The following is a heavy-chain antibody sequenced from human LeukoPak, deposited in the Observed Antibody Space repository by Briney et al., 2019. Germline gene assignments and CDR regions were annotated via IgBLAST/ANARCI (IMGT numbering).Heavy chain of an antibody. CDR2: INHSGST. Sequence: PSETLSLTCGIYGGSFSNYYWSCIRQSPGKGLEWIGEINHSGSTNYNPSLKSRVTMSVDTSKNQFSLKLSSVTAADTAVYYCHLVRGGGYFDYWGQGTLVTVSS. J-gene: IGHJ4*02. CDR1: GGSFSNYY. D-gene: IGHD3-10*01. CDR3: HLVRGGGYFDY. V-gene: IGHV4-34*01.